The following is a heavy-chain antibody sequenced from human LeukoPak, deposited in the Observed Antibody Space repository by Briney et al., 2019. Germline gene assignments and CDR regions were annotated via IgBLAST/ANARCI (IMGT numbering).Heavy chain of an antibody. CDR2: ISSSSSYI. CDR3: AREKGYGDYGSFDY. V-gene: IGHV3-21*01. J-gene: IGHJ4*02. Sequence: GGSLRLSCAASGFTFSSYSMNWVRQAPGKGLEWVSFISSSSSYIYYADSVKGRFTISRDNAKNSLYLQMNSLRAEDTAVYYCAREKGYGDYGSFDYWGQRTLVTVSS. CDR1: GFTFSSYS. D-gene: IGHD4-17*01.